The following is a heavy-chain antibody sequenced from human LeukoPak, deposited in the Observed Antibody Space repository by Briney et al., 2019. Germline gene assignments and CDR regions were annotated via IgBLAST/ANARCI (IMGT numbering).Heavy chain of an antibody. CDR2: IYYSGST. V-gene: IGHV4-59*08. J-gene: IGHJ6*02. CDR1: GGSISSYY. D-gene: IGHD6-19*01. Sequence: PSETLSLTCTVSGGSISSYYWSWIRQPPGKGLEWIGYIYYSGSTNYNPSLKSRVAIPVDTSKNQFSLKLSSVTAADTAVYYCARLQWLDYYGMDVWGQGTTVTVSS. CDR3: ARLQWLDYYGMDV.